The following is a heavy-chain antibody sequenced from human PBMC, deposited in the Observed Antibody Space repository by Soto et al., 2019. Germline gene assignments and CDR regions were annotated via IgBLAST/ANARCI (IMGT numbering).Heavy chain of an antibody. D-gene: IGHD6-19*01. Sequence: GSLRLSCAASGFTFSSYSMNWVRQAPGKGLEWVSSISSSSSYIYYADSVKGRFTISRDNAKNSLYLQMNSLRAEDTAVYYCARVYSSGWSDYFDYWGQGTLVTVSS. CDR1: GFTFSSYS. CDR3: ARVYSSGWSDYFDY. CDR2: ISSSSSYI. J-gene: IGHJ4*02. V-gene: IGHV3-21*01.